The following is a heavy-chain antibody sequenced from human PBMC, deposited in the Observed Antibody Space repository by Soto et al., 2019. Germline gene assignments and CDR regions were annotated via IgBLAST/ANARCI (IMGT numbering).Heavy chain of an antibody. J-gene: IGHJ5*02. Sequence: ATMSLTCSVTRASFSTYSWSWIRPCPGKGLEWIGYIHYSGGTNYTPSLRSRVTISVDSSKNQLSLNLTSLTAADTAVYYCARGATSGSAVFNWFDPWGQGTLVTVSS. D-gene: IGHD3-10*01. CDR1: RASFSTYS. CDR2: IHYSGGT. CDR3: ARGATSGSAVFNWFDP. V-gene: IGHV4-59*01.